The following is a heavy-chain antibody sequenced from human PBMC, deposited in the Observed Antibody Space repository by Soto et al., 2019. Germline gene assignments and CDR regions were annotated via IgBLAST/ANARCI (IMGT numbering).Heavy chain of an antibody. D-gene: IGHD2-15*01. CDR2: ISAYNGNT. CDR3: ARVWEYFGSRGAPICWFCP. J-gene: IGHJ5*02. CDR1: GYTFTSYG. V-gene: IGHV1-18*01. Sequence: QVQLVQSGAEVKKPGASVKVSCKASGYTFTSYGISWVRQAPGQGLEWMGWISAYNGNTNYAQKLQGRVTMTTDTPTRTAYMELRSLRSDDAAVSYCARVWEYFGSRGAPICWFCPWGQGTLVTVS.